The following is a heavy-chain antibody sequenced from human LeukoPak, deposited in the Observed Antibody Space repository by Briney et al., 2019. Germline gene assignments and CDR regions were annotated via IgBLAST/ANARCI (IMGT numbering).Heavy chain of an antibody. CDR2: INPSGGST. J-gene: IGHJ4*02. Sequence: PRASVKVSCKASGYTFTNYYMHWVRQAPGQGLEWMGIINPSGGSTRYAQKFQGRVTMTRDTSTSTVYMELSSLRSEDTAMYYCARDIREGDGYYQFDSWGQGTLVTVSS. V-gene: IGHV1-46*01. D-gene: IGHD5-24*01. CDR1: GYTFTNYY. CDR3: ARDIREGDGYYQFDS.